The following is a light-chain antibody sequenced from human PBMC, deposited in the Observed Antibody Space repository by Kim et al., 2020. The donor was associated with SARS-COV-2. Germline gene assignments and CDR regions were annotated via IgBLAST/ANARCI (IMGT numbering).Light chain of an antibody. Sequence: LSASLGDSVTITCRASQDIRDKLSWFQHKPGQAPTVLIYDAVTLQTGVPSRFSGSGSGTDFTFTISRLQPEDFATYYCQQYDSDHSFGQGTKLEI. V-gene: IGKV1-33*01. CDR2: DAV. CDR3: QQYDSDHS. J-gene: IGKJ2*03. CDR1: QDIRDK.